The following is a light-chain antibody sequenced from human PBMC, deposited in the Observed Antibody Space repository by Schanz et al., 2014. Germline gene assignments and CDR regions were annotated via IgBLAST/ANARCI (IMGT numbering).Light chain of an antibody. Sequence: QSALTQPRSVSGSPGQSVTISCTGTSSDVGGYNYVSWYQQHPGKAPKLMIYDVSNRPSGVPDRFSGSKSGNTASLTVSGLQAEDEADYYCRSYAGSNNFYVFGTGTKLTVL. CDR3: RSYAGSNNFYV. CDR2: DVS. V-gene: IGLV2-11*01. CDR1: SSDVGGYNY. J-gene: IGLJ1*01.